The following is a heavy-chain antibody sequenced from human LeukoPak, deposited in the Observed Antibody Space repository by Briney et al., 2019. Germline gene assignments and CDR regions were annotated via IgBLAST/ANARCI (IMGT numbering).Heavy chain of an antibody. Sequence: SQTLSLTCAISGGSVSSNSVTWNWIRQSPSRGLEWLGRIYYRSKWSNDYTVSVKSRITINPDTSKNQFSLQLNSVTPEDTAVYYCTRGADYGDYFFDYWGQGTLVTVSS. V-gene: IGHV6-1*01. CDR2: IYYRSKWSN. CDR1: GGSVSSNSVT. J-gene: IGHJ4*02. D-gene: IGHD4-17*01. CDR3: TRGADYGDYFFDY.